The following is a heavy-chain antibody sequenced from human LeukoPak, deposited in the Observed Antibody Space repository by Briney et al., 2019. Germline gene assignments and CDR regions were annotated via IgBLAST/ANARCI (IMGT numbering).Heavy chain of an antibody. CDR2: IKQDGREK. V-gene: IGHV3-7*04. Sequence: GGSLRLSCVASGFIFSSYWMGWVRQAPGKGLEWVANIKQDGREKYYVDSVKSRFTISRDNAKNSLYLQMSSLRTEDTAVYYCARDPYRYGEYGMDVWGQGTTVTVSS. CDR3: ARDPYRYGEYGMDV. CDR1: GFIFSSYW. J-gene: IGHJ6*02. D-gene: IGHD5-18*01.